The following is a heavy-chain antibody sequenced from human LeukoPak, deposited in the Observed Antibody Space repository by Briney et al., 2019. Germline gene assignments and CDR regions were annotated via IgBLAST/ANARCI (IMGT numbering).Heavy chain of an antibody. CDR3: EKKEWVGGVGGGAFDI. V-gene: IGHV3-23*01. CDR1: GFTFSSYW. Sequence: GGSLRLSCAASGFTFSSYWMHWVRQAPGKWLEWVSAISVSGVSTYYADSVKGRFTISRDKSKNTLNLQMNSLRADDTAVYYCEKKEWVGGVGGGAFDIWGQGTMVTVSS. D-gene: IGHD6-19*01. J-gene: IGHJ3*02. CDR2: ISVSGVST.